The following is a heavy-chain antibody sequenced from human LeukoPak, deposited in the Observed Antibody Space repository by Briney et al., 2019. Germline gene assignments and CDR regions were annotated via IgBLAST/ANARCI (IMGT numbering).Heavy chain of an antibody. J-gene: IGHJ4*02. V-gene: IGHV5-51*01. CDR3: ARERWGNLDY. D-gene: IGHD4-23*01. Sequence: GESLKISCEGSGYDFVTYWIAWVRQMPGKGLEWMAMINPRDSDTRYSPSFQGQVTISVDKSVSTTFLQWNSLRASDTAMYYCARERWGNLDYWGQGALVTVSS. CDR1: GYDFVTYW. CDR2: INPRDSDT.